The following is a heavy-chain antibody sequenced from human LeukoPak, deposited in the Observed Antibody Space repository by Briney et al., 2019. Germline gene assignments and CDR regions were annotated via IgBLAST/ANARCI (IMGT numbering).Heavy chain of an antibody. V-gene: IGHV3-30*04. CDR3: AREGFGYSSSSDYYYYYYMDV. D-gene: IGHD6-6*01. CDR2: ISYDGSNK. Sequence: GGSLRLSCAASGFTFSSYAMHWVRQAPGKGLEWVAVISYDGSNKYYADPVKGRFTISRDNSKNTLYLQMNSLRAEDTAVYYCAREGFGYSSSSDYYYYYYMDVWGKGTTVTVSS. CDR1: GFTFSSYA. J-gene: IGHJ6*03.